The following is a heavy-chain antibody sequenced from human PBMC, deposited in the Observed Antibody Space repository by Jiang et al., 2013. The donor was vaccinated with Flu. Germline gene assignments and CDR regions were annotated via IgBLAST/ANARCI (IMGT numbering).Heavy chain of an antibody. D-gene: IGHD3-10*01. CDR3: ARQVNGNDY. CDR2: MNPESGVT. J-gene: IGHJ4*02. Sequence: SGAEVKKPGASVRVSCKASGYTFTDYDINWVRQATGQGLEWMGWMNPESGVTGYAPKFQGRVTMTRDTSKRAAYMELTSLSSDDTAVYYCARQVNGNDYWGQGTLVTVSS. CDR1: GYTFTDYD. V-gene: IGHV1-8*01.